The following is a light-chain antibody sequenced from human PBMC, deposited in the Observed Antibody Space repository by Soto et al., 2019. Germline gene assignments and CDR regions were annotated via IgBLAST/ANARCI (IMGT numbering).Light chain of an antibody. J-gene: IGKJ3*01. CDR2: DAS. CDR3: KQFDDSTFT. V-gene: IGKV1D-13*01. CDR1: QGISSA. Sequence: AIQLTQSPSSLSAYVGDSVSITCRASQGISSALAWYQQKPGRAPKLLIYDASTLEGGVPSRFSGSRSGTDFTLTVSSLQPEDFATYYCKQFDDSTFTFAHGTKV.